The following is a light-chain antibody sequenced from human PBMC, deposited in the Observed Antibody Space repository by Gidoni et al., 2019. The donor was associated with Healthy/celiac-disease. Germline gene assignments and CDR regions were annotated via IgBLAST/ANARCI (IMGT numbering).Light chain of an antibody. CDR1: SSDVGGYNY. CDR2: YVS. J-gene: IGLJ2*01. Sequence: QSALTQPRSVSGSPEQSVTISCTGTSSDVGGYNYVSWYQQHPGKAPKLMIYYVSKRPSGVPDRFSGSKSGNTASLTISGLQAEDEADYYCCSYAGSYTLVFGGGTKLTVL. CDR3: CSYAGSYTLV. V-gene: IGLV2-11*01.